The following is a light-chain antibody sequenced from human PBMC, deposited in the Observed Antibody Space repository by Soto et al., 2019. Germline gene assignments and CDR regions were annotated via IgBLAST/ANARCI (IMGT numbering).Light chain of an antibody. CDR1: SSNIGRNY. V-gene: IGLV1-47*01. CDR2: RDN. Sequence: QSVLTQPPSASGTPGQRVTISCSGSSSNIGRNYVFWYQQLAGTAPKLLMFRDNQRPSGVPDRFSGSKSGTSASLAISGLRSEDEADYYCAAWDDSLSGSWVFGGGTKVTVL. CDR3: AAWDDSLSGSWV. J-gene: IGLJ3*02.